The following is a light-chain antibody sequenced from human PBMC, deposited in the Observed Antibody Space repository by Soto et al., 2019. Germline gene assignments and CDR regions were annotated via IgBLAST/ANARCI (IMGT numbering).Light chain of an antibody. Sequence: GVTQSPATLSVFPGETATLSCRASQRVSSDLAGYQQRPGQAPRLLIYGASTRATGIPARVRGSGSGTEARRTLSSRQSEDFATAYGQQDKTWQPEMAVGRGTKVEIK. J-gene: IGKJ1*01. CDR2: GAS. CDR1: QRVSSD. CDR3: QQDKTWQPEMA. V-gene: IGKV3-15*01.